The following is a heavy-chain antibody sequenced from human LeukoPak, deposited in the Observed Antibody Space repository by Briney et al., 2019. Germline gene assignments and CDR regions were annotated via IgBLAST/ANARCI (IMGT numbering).Heavy chain of an antibody. D-gene: IGHD2-21*02. CDR2: ISSSGSTI. J-gene: IGHJ6*02. CDR3: ARAAVTAIPGGMDV. Sequence: GGSLRLSGAASGFTFSDYYMSWIRQAPGKGLEWVSYISSSGSTIYYADSVKGRFTISRDNAKNSLYLQMNSLRAEDTAVYYCARAAVTAIPGGMDVWGQGTTVTVSS. V-gene: IGHV3-11*01. CDR1: GFTFSDYY.